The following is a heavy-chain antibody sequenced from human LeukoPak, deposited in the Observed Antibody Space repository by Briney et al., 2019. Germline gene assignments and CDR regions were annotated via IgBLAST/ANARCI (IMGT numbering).Heavy chain of an antibody. CDR1: GFTFSSYG. CDR2: ISGSGGST. Sequence: GGSLRLSCAASGFTFSSYGMSWVRQAPGKGLEWVSGISGSGGSTYYADSVKGRFTISRDNPKNTLYLQMNSLRVEDTAVYYCAKAQDGSSWYFDYWGQGTLVTVSS. D-gene: IGHD6-13*01. CDR3: AKAQDGSSWYFDY. V-gene: IGHV3-23*01. J-gene: IGHJ4*02.